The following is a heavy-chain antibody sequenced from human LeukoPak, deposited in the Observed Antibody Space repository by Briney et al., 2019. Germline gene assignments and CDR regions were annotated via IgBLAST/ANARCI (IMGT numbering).Heavy chain of an antibody. J-gene: IGHJ4*02. Sequence: GESLKISFKGSGYSIISYWIGRVRQMPGTGREWMGIIYPGDSETRYSPSFQGQVTISADKSISTAYLQWSSLKASDTAMYYCARVVPGIDHGVIYCGQGTLVTVSS. CDR1: GYSIISYW. V-gene: IGHV5-51*01. D-gene: IGHD3-16*02. CDR3: ARVVPGIDHGVIY. CDR2: IYPGDSET.